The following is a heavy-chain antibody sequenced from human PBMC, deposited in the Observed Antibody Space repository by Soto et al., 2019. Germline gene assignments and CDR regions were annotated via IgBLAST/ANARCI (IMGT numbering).Heavy chain of an antibody. CDR2: ISGSGGST. D-gene: IGHD3-10*01. J-gene: IGHJ4*02. CDR3: AKADLRFGSRTS. CDR1: GFTFSSYS. V-gene: IGHV3-23*01. Sequence: PGVSLRLSFAASGFTFSSYSMSWVRQAPGKGLEWVSAISGSGGSTYYADSVKGRFTISRDNSKNTLYLQMNSLRAEDTAVYYCAKADLRFGSRTSWGQGTLVTVSS.